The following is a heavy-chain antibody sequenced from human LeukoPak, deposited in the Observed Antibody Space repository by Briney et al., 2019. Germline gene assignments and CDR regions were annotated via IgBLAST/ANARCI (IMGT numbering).Heavy chain of an antibody. D-gene: IGHD6-13*01. CDR2: IYYSGST. V-gene: IGHV4-39*01. CDR1: GGSISSYY. J-gene: IGHJ4*02. Sequence: SETLSLTCTVSGGSISSYYWGWIRQPPGKGLEWIGSIYYSGSTYYNPSLKSRVTISVDTSKNQFSLKLSSVTAADTAVYYCARHQAACFWYWGQGTLVTVSS. CDR3: ARHQAACFWY.